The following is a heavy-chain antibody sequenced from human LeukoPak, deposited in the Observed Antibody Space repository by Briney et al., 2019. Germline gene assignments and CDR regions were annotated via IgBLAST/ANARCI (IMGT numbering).Heavy chain of an antibody. CDR2: IYYSGST. J-gene: IGHJ5*02. V-gene: IGHV4-59*01. CDR3: VRDSSGWYRWFDP. D-gene: IGHD6-19*01. Sequence: SETLSLTCTVSGGSISSYYWSWIRQPPGKGLEWIGYIYYSGSTNYNPSLKSRVTISVDTSKNQFSLKLSSVTAADTAVYYCVRDSSGWYRWFDPWGQGTLVTVSS. CDR1: GGSISSYY.